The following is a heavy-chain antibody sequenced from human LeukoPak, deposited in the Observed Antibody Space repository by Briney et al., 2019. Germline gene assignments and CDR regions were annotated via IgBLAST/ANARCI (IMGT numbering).Heavy chain of an antibody. CDR2: IIPIFGTA. Sequence: ASVKVSCKASGYTFTSYGISWVRQAPGQGLEWMGGIIPIFGTANYAQKFQGRVTITADESTSTAYMELSSLRSEDTAVYYCAREANWGYPPYFDYWGQGTLVTVSS. V-gene: IGHV1-69*13. J-gene: IGHJ4*02. D-gene: IGHD7-27*01. CDR1: GYTFTSYG. CDR3: AREANWGYPPYFDY.